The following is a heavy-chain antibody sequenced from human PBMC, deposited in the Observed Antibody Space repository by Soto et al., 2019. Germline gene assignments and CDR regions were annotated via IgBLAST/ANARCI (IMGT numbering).Heavy chain of an antibody. CDR2: VSSDGSFT. V-gene: IGHV3-74*01. D-gene: IGHD3-10*01. CDR1: GFTFSKYW. Sequence: EVQLVESGGGLVQPGGSLRLSCAASGFTFSKYWMHWVRQAPGKGLVWVARVSSDGSFTYYADSVKGRFTISRDNAQNTLYLPMSTLRPDDTAVYYCAREGDMGSSAFDCWGQGTLVTVSS. CDR3: AREGDMGSSAFDC. J-gene: IGHJ4*02.